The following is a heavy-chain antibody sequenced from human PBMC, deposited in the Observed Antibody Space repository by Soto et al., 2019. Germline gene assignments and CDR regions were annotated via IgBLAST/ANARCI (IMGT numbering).Heavy chain of an antibody. D-gene: IGHD5-18*01. CDR1: GFTFSSYA. CDR3: ARGRVDTAMVYGRSWYFDL. Sequence: QVQLVESGGGVVQPGRSLRLSCAASGFTFSSYAMHWVRQAPGKGLEWVAVISYDGSNKYYADSVKGRFTISRDNSKNXLXXQMNSLRAEDTAVYYCARGRVDTAMVYGRSWYFDLWGRGTLVTVSS. CDR2: ISYDGSNK. V-gene: IGHV3-30-3*01. J-gene: IGHJ2*01.